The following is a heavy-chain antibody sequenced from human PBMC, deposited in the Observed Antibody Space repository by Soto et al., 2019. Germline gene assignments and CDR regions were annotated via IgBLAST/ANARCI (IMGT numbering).Heavy chain of an antibody. Sequence: GGSLRLSWAASGCTFSSYAMSWVRQAQGKGLEWVSAISGSGGSTYYADSVKGRFTISRDNSKNTLYLQMNSLKAEDTAVYYCAKDLAVGSDYWGQGTLVTVSS. D-gene: IGHD1-26*01. CDR1: GCTFSSYA. J-gene: IGHJ4*02. CDR2: ISGSGGST. V-gene: IGHV3-23*01. CDR3: AKDLAVGSDY.